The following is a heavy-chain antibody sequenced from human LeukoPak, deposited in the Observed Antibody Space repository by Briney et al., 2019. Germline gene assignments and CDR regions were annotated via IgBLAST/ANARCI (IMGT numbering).Heavy chain of an antibody. CDR3: AKTQRPWTFDY. CDR2: ITGSGADT. J-gene: IGHJ4*02. CDR1: GFTFSNYD. D-gene: IGHD1-1*01. V-gene: IGHV3-23*01. Sequence: PGGSLRLSCGASGFTFSNYDMAWVRQAPGKGLEWVSAITGSGADTNSADSVKRRFTISRDNSKNTLYLQMNSLRTEDTAVYYCAKTQRPWTFDYCGQGTLVTLSS.